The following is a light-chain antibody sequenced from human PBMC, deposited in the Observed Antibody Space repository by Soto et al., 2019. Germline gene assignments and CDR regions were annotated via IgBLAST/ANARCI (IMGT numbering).Light chain of an antibody. CDR3: SSYTSSSTYVV. CDR1: SSDVGGYNY. V-gene: IGLV2-14*01. Sequence: QSALTQPASVSGSPGQSITISCTGTSSDVGGYNYVSWYQQHPGKAPKLMIYDVSNRPSGVSNRFSSSKSGNTVSLTISGLQSDDQADYYCSSYTSSSTYVVFGGGTKLTVL. CDR2: DVS. J-gene: IGLJ2*01.